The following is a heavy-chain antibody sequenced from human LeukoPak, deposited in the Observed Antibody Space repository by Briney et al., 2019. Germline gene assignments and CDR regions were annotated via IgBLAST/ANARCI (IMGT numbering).Heavy chain of an antibody. V-gene: IGHV3-74*01. CDR2: IDTDGSST. J-gene: IGHJ4*02. CDR3: ARVGGSSDFDY. CDR1: GFTFSTYW. D-gene: IGHD3-10*01. Sequence: PGGSLRLSCAASGFTFSTYWMHWVRQAPGKGLVWVSRIDTDGSSTTYADSVKGRFTISRDNAKNTLYLQTTSLRAEDTAVYYCARVGGSSDFDYWGQGTLVTVSS.